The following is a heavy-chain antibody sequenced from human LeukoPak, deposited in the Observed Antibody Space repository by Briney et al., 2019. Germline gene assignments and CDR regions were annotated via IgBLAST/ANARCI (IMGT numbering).Heavy chain of an antibody. CDR3: ARDLALYGDY. D-gene: IGHD4-17*01. J-gene: IGHJ4*02. CDR1: GFTFSSYI. Sequence: GGSLRLSCAASGFTFSSYIMNWVRQAPGKGLEWVSSITSSSYIYHADSVKGRFTISRDNAKNSLYLQMNSLRAEDTAVYYCARDLALYGDYWGQGTLVTVSS. CDR2: ITSSSYI. V-gene: IGHV3-21*01.